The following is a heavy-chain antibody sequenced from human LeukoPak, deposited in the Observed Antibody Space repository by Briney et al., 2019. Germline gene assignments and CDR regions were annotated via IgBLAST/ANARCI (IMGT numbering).Heavy chain of an antibody. V-gene: IGHV1-69*04. CDR2: IIPILGIA. J-gene: IGHJ4*02. CDR3: ASSTESNWGSEEPGDY. D-gene: IGHD7-27*01. Sequence: GASVKVSCKASGGTFSSYAISWVRQAPGQGLEWMGRIIPILGIANYAQKFQGRVTITADKSTSTAYMELSSLRSEDTAVYYCASSTESNWGSEEPGDYWGQGTLVTVSS. CDR1: GGTFSSYA.